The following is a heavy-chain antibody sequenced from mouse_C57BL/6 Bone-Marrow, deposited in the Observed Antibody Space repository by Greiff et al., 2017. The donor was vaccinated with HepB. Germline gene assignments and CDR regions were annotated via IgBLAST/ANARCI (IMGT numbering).Heavy chain of an antibody. J-gene: IGHJ3*01. CDR2: IWSGGST. V-gene: IGHV2-4*01. D-gene: IGHD1-1*02. CDR3: AKNFEGGY. Sequence: QVQLKQSGPGLVQPSQTLSITCTASGFSLTSYGVHWVRQPPGKGLEWLGVIWSGGSTDYNAAFISRLSISKDNSKSQVFFKMNSMQADDTAIYYCAKNFEGGYWGQGTLVTVSA. CDR1: GFSLTSYG.